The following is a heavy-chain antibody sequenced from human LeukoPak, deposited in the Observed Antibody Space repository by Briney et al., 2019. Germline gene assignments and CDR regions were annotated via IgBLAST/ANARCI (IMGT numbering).Heavy chain of an antibody. CDR1: GGSIISTTNY. CDR3: ARTTEAHSWRTRYYDYYMDV. J-gene: IGHJ6*03. Sequence: SETLSLTCSVSGGSIISTTNYWAWIRQPPGKGLEWIVSIFHSGGTYYNPSIKSRVTISVDTSKNQFSLKLSSVTAADTAVYYCARTTEAHSWRTRYYDYYMDVWGKGTTVTISS. D-gene: IGHD6-13*01. V-gene: IGHV4-39*07. CDR2: IFHSGGT.